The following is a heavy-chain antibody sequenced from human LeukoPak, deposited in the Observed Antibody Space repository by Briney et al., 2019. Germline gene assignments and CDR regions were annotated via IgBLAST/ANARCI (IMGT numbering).Heavy chain of an antibody. J-gene: IGHJ4*02. V-gene: IGHV4-59*01. CDR1: GGSINTYF. CDR3: ARGSAYYNY. D-gene: IGHD3-3*01. Sequence: SETLSLTCTVSGGSINTYFWSWIRQPPGKGLEWIGYISSGGSTNYNPSLKSRVTISVDASKNQFSLKLSSVTAADTAVYYCARGSAYYNYWGQGTLVPVSS. CDR2: ISSGGST.